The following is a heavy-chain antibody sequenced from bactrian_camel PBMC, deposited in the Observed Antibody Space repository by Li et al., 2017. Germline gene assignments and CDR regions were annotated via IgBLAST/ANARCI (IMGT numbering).Heavy chain of an antibody. V-gene: IGHV3S10*01. Sequence: QLVESGGGSVQAGGSLRLSCAASGFTFSSYHMSWVRQAPGKELEWVSRILSDGKANYADSVKGRFTISRDNAKHTVDLQMNSLKADDTGVYYCVRDYGNYDWTLGSWGQGTQVTVS. CDR2: ILSDGKA. D-gene: IGHD4*01. CDR3: VRDYGNYDWTLGS. J-gene: IGHJ4*01. CDR1: GFTFSSYH.